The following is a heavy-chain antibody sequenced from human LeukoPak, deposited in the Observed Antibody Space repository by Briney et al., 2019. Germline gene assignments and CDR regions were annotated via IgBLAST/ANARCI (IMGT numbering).Heavy chain of an antibody. CDR3: ARVLVPYYDSTGYLDS. V-gene: IGHV4-34*01. D-gene: IGHD3-22*01. CDR1: GGSFSGYY. Sequence: SETLSLTCAVYGGSFSGYYRSWIRQPPGKGLEWIGEINHSGSTNYNPSLKSRVTISVDTSKNQFSLKLSSVTAADTAVYYCARVLVPYYDSTGYLDSWGQGTLVTVSS. J-gene: IGHJ4*02. CDR2: INHSGST.